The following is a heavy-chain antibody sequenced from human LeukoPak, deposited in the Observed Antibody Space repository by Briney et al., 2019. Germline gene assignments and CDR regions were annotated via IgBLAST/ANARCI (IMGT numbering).Heavy chain of an antibody. CDR2: IYNSGST. V-gene: IGHV4-59*02. D-gene: IGHD3-10*02. J-gene: IGHJ4*02. CDR1: GGSVSSYY. Sequence: SETLSLTCTVSGGSVSSYYWSWIRQPPGEGLEWIAYIYNSGSTNYDLSLKSRVTISVDTSKNQFSLKLSSVTAADTAVYYCARSTGSTMFIDYWGQGTLVTVSS. CDR3: ARSTGSTMFIDY.